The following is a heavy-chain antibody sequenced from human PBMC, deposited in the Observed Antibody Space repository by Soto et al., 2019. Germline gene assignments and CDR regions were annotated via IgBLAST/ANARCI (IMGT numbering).Heavy chain of an antibody. V-gene: IGHV3-74*01. D-gene: IGHD3-3*01. J-gene: IGHJ6*03. CDR3: ARVISYYDFWSGYYTRDYYYMDV. CDR1: GFTFSSYW. Sequence: GGSLRLSCAASGFTFSSYWMHWVRQAPGKGLVWVSRINSDGSSTSYADSVKGRFTISRDNAKNTLYLQMNSLRAEDTAVYYCARVISYYDFWSGYYTRDYYYMDVWGKGTTVTVSS. CDR2: INSDGSST.